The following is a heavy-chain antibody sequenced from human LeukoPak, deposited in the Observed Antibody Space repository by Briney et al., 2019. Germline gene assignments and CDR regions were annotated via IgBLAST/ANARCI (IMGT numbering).Heavy chain of an antibody. J-gene: IGHJ4*02. CDR2: ISSSSSYI. CDR1: GFTFSSYS. Sequence: PGGSLRLSCAASGFTFSSYSMNWVRQAPGKGLEWVSSISSSSSYIYYADSVKGRFTISRDNAKNSLYLQMNSLRAEDTAVYYCARETYYYDSSGYSYYFDYWGQGTLVTVSS. D-gene: IGHD3-22*01. CDR3: ARETYYYDSSGYSYYFDY. V-gene: IGHV3-21*01.